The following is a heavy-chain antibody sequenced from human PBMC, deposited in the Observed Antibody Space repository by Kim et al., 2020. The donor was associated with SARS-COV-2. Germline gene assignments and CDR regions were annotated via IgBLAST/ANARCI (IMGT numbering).Heavy chain of an antibody. CDR2: INWNGGST. D-gene: IGHD2-15*01. CDR3: ARGLAEDYYWYFDL. Sequence: GGSLRLSCAASGFTFDDYGMSWVRQAPGKGLEWVSGINWNGGSTGYADSVKGRFTISRDNAKNSLYLQMNSLRAEDTALYHCARGLAEDYYWYFDLWGRGTLVTVSS. V-gene: IGHV3-20*01. J-gene: IGHJ2*01. CDR1: GFTFDDYG.